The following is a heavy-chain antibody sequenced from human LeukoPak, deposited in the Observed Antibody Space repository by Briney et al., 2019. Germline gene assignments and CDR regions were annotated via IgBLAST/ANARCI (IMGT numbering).Heavy chain of an antibody. CDR3: ARSEQQDFGDYEFDY. CDR1: GFTFSSYG. Sequence: GGSLRLSCAASGFTFSSYGMHWVRQAPGKGLEWVAVIWYDGSNKYYADSVKGRFTISRDNSKNTLYLQMGSLRAEDMAVYYCARSEQQDFGDYEFDYWGQGTLVTVSS. D-gene: IGHD4-17*01. CDR2: IWYDGSNK. J-gene: IGHJ4*02. V-gene: IGHV3-33*01.